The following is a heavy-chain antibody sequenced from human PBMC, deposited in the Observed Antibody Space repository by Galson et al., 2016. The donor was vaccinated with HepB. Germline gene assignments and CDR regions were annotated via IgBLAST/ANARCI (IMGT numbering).Heavy chain of an antibody. CDR3: AREVDRRFGVVYFDY. CDR1: GYTFTSYY. CDR2: INPNSGGT. V-gene: IGHV1-2*04. J-gene: IGHJ4*02. Sequence: SVKVSCKASGYTFTSYYMHWVRQAPGQGLEWMGWINPNSGGTNYAQKFQDWVTMTSDTSISTAYMDLRRLRSDDTAVYFCAREVDRRFGVVYFDYWGQGTLVTVSS. D-gene: IGHD2-15*01.